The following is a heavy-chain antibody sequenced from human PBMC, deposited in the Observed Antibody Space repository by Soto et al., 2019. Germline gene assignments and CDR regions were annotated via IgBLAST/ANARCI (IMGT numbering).Heavy chain of an antibody. Sequence: GASVKVSCKASGGTFSSYAISWVRQAPGQGLEWMGGTIPIFGTANYAQKFQGRVTITADKSTSTAYMELSSLRSEDTAVYYCARTVTLLYYGMDVWGLGTTVTVSS. D-gene: IGHD4-17*01. CDR2: TIPIFGTA. CDR3: ARTVTLLYYGMDV. CDR1: GGTFSSYA. J-gene: IGHJ6*02. V-gene: IGHV1-69*06.